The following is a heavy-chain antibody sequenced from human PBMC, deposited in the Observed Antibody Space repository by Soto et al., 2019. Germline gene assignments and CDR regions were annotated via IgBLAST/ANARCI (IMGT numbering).Heavy chain of an antibody. J-gene: IGHJ5*02. V-gene: IGHV3-48*03. CDR2: ISHTDRLT. CDR1: GSTFSYYE. D-gene: IGHD6-13*01. CDR3: ARDTGRASADL. Sequence: PGGSLRLSCVGSGSTFSYYEMNWVRQAPGKGLERVAFISHTDRLTHYPDSVKGRFTISRDNAKNSLYLEMTNLRVEDTAVYYCARDTGRASADLWGQGTLVSVSS.